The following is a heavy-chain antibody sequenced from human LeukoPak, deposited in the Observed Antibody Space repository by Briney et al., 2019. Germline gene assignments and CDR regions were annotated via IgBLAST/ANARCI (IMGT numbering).Heavy chain of an antibody. Sequence: GGTLRFSCAASGFTFSSYSMNWVRQAPGKGLEWVSYISSSSSTVYYEDSVKGRFTISRDNAKNSLYLQMNSLRAEDTAVYYCAREDMISAFDIWGQGTMVTVSS. CDR3: AREDMISAFDI. CDR1: GFTFSSYS. D-gene: IGHD3-22*01. V-gene: IGHV3-48*04. J-gene: IGHJ3*02. CDR2: ISSSSSTV.